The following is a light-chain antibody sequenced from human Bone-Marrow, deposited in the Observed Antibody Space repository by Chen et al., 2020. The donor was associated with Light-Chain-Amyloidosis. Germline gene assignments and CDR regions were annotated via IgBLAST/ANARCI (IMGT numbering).Light chain of an antibody. CDR1: DLPTKY. J-gene: IGLJ2*01. Sequence: SYELTQPPSVSVSPGQTARITCSGDDLPTKYAYWYQQKPGQAPVLVIHRDNERPSGFSERFSGSSSGTTATWTISGVQEEDEADYHCQSADSSGTYEVIFGGGTKLTVL. CDR3: QSADSSGTYEVI. CDR2: RDN. V-gene: IGLV3-25*03.